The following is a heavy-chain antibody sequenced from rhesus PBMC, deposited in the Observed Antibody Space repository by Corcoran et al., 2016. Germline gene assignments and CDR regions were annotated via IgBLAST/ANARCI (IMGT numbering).Heavy chain of an antibody. CDR1: GYSISSGYG. CDR3: ARGSYGIFDY. V-gene: IGHV4-127*01. Sequence: QVQLQESGPGLVKPSETPSLTCAVSGYSISSGYGWSWIRQPPVKGLELIGYIGGSSGYTNYNPPLKSLVTISKDTSKNQFSLKLSSVTAADTAVYYCARGSYGIFDYWGQGVLVTVSS. CDR2: IGGSSGYT. J-gene: IGHJ4*01. D-gene: IGHD4-4*01.